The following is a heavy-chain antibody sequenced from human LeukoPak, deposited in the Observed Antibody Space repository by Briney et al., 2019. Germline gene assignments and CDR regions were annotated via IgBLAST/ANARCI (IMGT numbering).Heavy chain of an antibody. D-gene: IGHD1-26*01. Sequence: SETLSLTCTVSGGSISSYYWSWIRQPPGKGLEWIGYIYYSGSTYYNPSLKSRVTISVHTSKNQFSLKLNSVTAADTAVYYCARAIGVRGSSLPDYWGQGTLVTVSS. CDR2: IYYSGST. CDR3: ARAIGVRGSSLPDY. CDR1: GGSISSYY. J-gene: IGHJ4*02. V-gene: IGHV4-59*12.